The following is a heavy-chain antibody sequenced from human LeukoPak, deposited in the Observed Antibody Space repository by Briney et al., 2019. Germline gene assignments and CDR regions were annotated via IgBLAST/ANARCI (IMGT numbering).Heavy chain of an antibody. CDR2: IYPGDSDS. J-gene: IGHJ4*02. CDR3: GRYSSGYKNFDY. V-gene: IGHV5-51*01. D-gene: IGHD3-22*01. CDR1: GYRFTSYW. Sequence: GGPLKISCQGSGYRFTSYWLGWVRQLPGKGLEWMEIIYPGDSDSRYSPSFKGQVTISADKAMSTAYVQWSSLKSSDTAMYYCGRYSSGYKNFDYWGQGTLVTVSS.